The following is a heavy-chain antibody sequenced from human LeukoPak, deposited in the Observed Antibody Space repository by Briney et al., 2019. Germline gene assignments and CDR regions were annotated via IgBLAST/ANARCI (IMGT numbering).Heavy chain of an antibody. Sequence: GGSLRLSCAASGFTFSGYWMSWVRQAPGKGLEWMANIKQDGSEKYYVDSVKGRFTISIDNAKNSLYLQMNSLRAEDTAVYYGARGRYCSSTRCYFDYWGQGTLVTVSS. CDR2: IKQDGSEK. CDR1: GFTFSGYW. D-gene: IGHD2-2*01. CDR3: ARGRYCSSTRCYFDY. V-gene: IGHV3-7*01. J-gene: IGHJ4*02.